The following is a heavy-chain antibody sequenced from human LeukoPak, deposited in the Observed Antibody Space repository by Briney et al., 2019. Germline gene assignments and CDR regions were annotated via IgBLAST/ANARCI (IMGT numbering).Heavy chain of an antibody. D-gene: IGHD3-10*01. Sequence: SETLSLTCTVSGGSISSSSYYWGWIRQPPGKGLEWIGSIYYSGSTYYNPSLKSRVTISVDTSKNQFSLKLSSVTAADTAVYYCARVSLVRGAPDYYFDYWGQGILVAVSS. CDR1: GGSISSSSYY. V-gene: IGHV4-39*07. CDR2: IYYSGST. CDR3: ARVSLVRGAPDYYFDY. J-gene: IGHJ4*02.